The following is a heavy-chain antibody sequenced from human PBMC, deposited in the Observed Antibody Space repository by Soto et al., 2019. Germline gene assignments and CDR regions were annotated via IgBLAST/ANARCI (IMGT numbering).Heavy chain of an antibody. Sequence: QVQLQESGPGLVKPSETLSLTCTVSGGSVSSGSYYWSWIRQPPGKGLEWIGYIYYSGSTNYNPSLNSRVTKPVDTSKNQFPLKLSSVTAADTAVYYCAGQYSRSSGLGYGGQGTLVTVSS. CDR3: AGQYSRSSGLGY. J-gene: IGHJ4*02. CDR1: GGSVSSGSYY. CDR2: IYYSGST. V-gene: IGHV4-61*01. D-gene: IGHD6-6*01.